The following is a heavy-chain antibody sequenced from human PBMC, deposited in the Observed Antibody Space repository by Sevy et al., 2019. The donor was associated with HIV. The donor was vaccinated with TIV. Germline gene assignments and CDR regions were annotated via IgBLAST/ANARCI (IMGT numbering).Heavy chain of an antibody. D-gene: IGHD3-22*01. Sequence: GGSRRLSCAASGFTFSRYAMNWVRQAPGKGLEWVSGISGSGGSGDKTNYADSVKGRFTISRDDSKNSLYLQLNSLRAEDTAIYYCARKYDSSGYFDYWGQGTLVTVSS. CDR3: ARKYDSSGYFDY. J-gene: IGHJ4*02. V-gene: IGHV3-23*01. CDR2: ISGSGGSGDKT. CDR1: GFTFSRYA.